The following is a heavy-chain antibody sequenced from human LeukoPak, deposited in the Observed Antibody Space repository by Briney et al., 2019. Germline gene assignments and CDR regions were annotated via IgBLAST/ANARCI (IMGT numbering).Heavy chain of an antibody. V-gene: IGHV1-24*01. CDR2: FDPEDGET. CDR3: ARGIDYDFWSGYYSYYYYYMDV. J-gene: IGHJ6*03. CDR1: GYTLTELS. D-gene: IGHD3-3*01. Sequence: ASVKVSCQVSGYTLTELSMHWVRQAPGKGLEWMGGFDPEDGETIYAQKFQGRVTMTTDTSTSTAYMELRSLRSDDTAVYYCARGIDYDFWSGYYSYYYYYMDVWGKGTTVTVSS.